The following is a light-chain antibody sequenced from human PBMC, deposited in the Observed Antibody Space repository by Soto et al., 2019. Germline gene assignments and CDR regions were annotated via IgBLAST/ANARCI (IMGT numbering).Light chain of an antibody. CDR1: QSVSSN. CDR3: QQYNNWPPYT. CDR2: GAS. J-gene: IGKJ2*01. V-gene: IGKV3-15*01. Sequence: EIVMTQSPATLSVSPGERATLSCRASQSVSSNLAWYQQKPGQAPGLLIYGASTRATGIPARFSGSGSGTEFTLTISSLQSEDFAVYYCQQYNNWPPYTLGQGTKLEIK.